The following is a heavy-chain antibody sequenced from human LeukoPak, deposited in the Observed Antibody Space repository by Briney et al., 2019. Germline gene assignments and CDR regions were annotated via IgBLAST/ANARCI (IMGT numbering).Heavy chain of an antibody. CDR3: ARSRITIFGVYDY. V-gene: IGHV3-11*01. D-gene: IGHD3-3*01. Sequence: PGGSLRLSCAASGFTFSDYYMSWIRQAPGKGLEWVSYISSSGSTTYYADSVKGRFTISRDNAKNSLYLQMNSLRAEDTAVYYCARSRITIFGVYDYWGQGTLVTVSS. CDR2: ISSSGSTT. CDR1: GFTFSDYY. J-gene: IGHJ4*02.